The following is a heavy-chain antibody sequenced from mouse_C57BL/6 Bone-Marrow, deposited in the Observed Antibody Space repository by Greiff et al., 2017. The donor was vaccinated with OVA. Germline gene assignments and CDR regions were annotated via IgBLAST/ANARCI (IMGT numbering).Heavy chain of an antibody. CDR2: IDPETGGT. J-gene: IGHJ4*01. CDR3: ASGLYAMDY. CDR1: GYTFTDYE. Sequence: QVQLKESGAELVRPGASVTLSCKASGYTFTDYEMHWVKQTPVHGLEWIGAIDPETGGTAYNQKFKGKAILTADKSSSTAYMELRSLTSEDSAVYYCASGLYAMDYWGQGTSVTVSS. V-gene: IGHV1-15*01.